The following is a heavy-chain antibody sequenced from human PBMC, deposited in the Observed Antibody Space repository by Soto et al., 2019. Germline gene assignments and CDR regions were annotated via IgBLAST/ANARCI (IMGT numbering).Heavy chain of an antibody. CDR3: AGRYGTTFDY. D-gene: IGHD1-7*01. J-gene: IGHJ4*02. V-gene: IGHV4-59*01. CDR2: IYYSGST. CDR1: GGSISSYY. Sequence: QVQLQESGPGLVKPSETLSLTCTVSGGSISSYYWSWIRQPPGKGLEWIGYIYYSGSTNYNPSLKSGVTISVDTSKNQFSVKVGSVAAADTAVYCSAGRYGTTFDYWGQGTLVTVSS.